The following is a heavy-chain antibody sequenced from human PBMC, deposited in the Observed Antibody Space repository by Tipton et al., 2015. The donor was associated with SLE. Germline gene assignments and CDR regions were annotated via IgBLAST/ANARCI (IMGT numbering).Heavy chain of an antibody. CDR2: IYYSGST. Sequence: GSLRLSCTVSGGSVSSGSYYWSWIRQPPGKGLEWIGYIYYSGSTNYNPSLKSRVTISVDTSKNQFSLKLSSVTAADTAVYYCARDGGSSWYQVGFDYWGQGTLVTVSS. CDR1: GGSVSSGSYY. CDR3: ARDGGSSWYQVGFDY. D-gene: IGHD6-13*01. V-gene: IGHV4-61*01. J-gene: IGHJ4*02.